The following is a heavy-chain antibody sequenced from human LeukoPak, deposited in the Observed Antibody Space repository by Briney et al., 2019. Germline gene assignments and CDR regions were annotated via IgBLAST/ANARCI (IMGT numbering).Heavy chain of an antibody. CDR1: GFTFSNIA. CDR2: ISSDGSYE. Sequence: GGSLRLSCAASGFTFSNIALHWVRQAPGMGLEWVALISSDGSYEYYADSVKGRFTISRDNSENTLYLQMTNLRAEDTAVYFCARDHGAFHYWGQGTLVTVSS. V-gene: IGHV3-30*04. J-gene: IGHJ4*02. CDR3: ARDHGAFHY. D-gene: IGHD3-10*01.